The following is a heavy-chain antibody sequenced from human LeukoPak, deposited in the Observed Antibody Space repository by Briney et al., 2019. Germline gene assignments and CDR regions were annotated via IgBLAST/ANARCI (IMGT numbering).Heavy chain of an antibody. Sequence: ASVKVSCKASGYTFTSYGISWVRQAPGQGLEWMGWISAYNGNTNYAQKLQGRVTTTTDTSTSTAYIELRSLRSDDTAVYYCAGDTAMDIDYYYYGMDVWGQGTTVTVSS. V-gene: IGHV1-18*01. CDR2: ISAYNGNT. CDR3: AGDTAMDIDYYYYGMDV. J-gene: IGHJ6*02. CDR1: GYTFTSYG. D-gene: IGHD5-18*01.